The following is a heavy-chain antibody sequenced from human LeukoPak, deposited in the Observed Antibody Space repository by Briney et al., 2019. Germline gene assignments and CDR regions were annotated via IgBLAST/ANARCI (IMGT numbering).Heavy chain of an antibody. D-gene: IGHD4-17*01. CDR3: ARDRTTVTTAGEFDF. CDR2: IKKNSEGGTT. Sequence: GGSLRLSCAVSGITFSDIWVSWVRQAPGKGLEWVGRIKKNSEGGTTDYAAPVKGRFTISRDDSKDTVYLQMNSLKTEDTAMYYCARDRTTVTTAGEFDFWGQGTLVSVSS. V-gene: IGHV3-15*01. CDR1: GITFSDIW. J-gene: IGHJ4*02.